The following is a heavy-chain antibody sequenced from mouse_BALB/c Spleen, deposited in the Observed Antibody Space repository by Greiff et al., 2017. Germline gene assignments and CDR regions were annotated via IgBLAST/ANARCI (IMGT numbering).Heavy chain of an antibody. CDR1: GFTFSSFG. J-gene: IGHJ4*01. Sequence: EVKVVESGGGLVQPGGSRKLSCAASGFTFSSFGMHWVRQAPEKGLEWVAYISSGSSTIYYADTVKGRFTISRDNPKNTLFLQMTSLRSEDTAMYYCARSGLLRDYYAMDYWGQGTSVTVSS. CDR3: ARSGLLRDYYAMDY. V-gene: IGHV5-17*02. CDR2: ISSGSSTI. D-gene: IGHD1-1*01.